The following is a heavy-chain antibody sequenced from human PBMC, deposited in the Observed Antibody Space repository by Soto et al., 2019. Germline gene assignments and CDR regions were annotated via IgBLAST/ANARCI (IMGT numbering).Heavy chain of an antibody. J-gene: IGHJ3*02. V-gene: IGHV1-69*02. CDR2: IIPILGIA. CDR3: AVLAVAAQRYAFDI. CDR1: GGTFSSYT. D-gene: IGHD6-19*01. Sequence: QVQLVQSGAEVKKPGSSVKVSCKASGGTFSSYTISWVRQAPGQGLEWMGRIIPILGIANYAQEFQGRVTITADKSTSTAYMELSSLRSEDTAVYYCAVLAVAAQRYAFDIWGQGTMVTVSS.